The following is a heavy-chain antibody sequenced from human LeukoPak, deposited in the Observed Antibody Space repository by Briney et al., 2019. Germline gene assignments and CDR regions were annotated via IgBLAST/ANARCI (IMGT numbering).Heavy chain of an antibody. Sequence: ASVKVSCKASGYTFTGYYMHWVRQAPGQGLEWMGWINPNSGGTNYARKFHGRVTMTRDTSISTAYMELSRLRSDDTAVYYCARGLPRIAAAGTRSWFDPWGQGTLVTVSS. V-gene: IGHV1-2*02. D-gene: IGHD6-13*01. CDR3: ARGLPRIAAAGTRSWFDP. J-gene: IGHJ5*02. CDR2: INPNSGGT. CDR1: GYTFTGYY.